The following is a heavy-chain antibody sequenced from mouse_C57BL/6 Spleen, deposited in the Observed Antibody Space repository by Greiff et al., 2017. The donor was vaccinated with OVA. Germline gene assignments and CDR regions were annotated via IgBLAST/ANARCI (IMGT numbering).Heavy chain of an antibody. CDR3: ARSRGNYVGAMDY. CDR2: IYPGDGDT. CDR1: GYAFSSSW. Sequence: VKLMESGPELVKPGASVKISCKASGYAFSSSWMNWVKQRPGKGLEWIGRIYPGDGDTNYNGKFKGKATLTADKSSSTAYMQLSSLTSEDSAVYFCARSRGNYVGAMDYWGQGTSVTVSS. J-gene: IGHJ4*01. D-gene: IGHD2-1*01. V-gene: IGHV1-82*01.